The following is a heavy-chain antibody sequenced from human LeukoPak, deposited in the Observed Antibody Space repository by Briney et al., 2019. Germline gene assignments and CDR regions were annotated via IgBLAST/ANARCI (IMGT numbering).Heavy chain of an antibody. D-gene: IGHD6-13*01. J-gene: IGHJ4*02. V-gene: IGHV1-18*01. CDR1: GYTFTSYG. CDR2: ISAYNGST. CDR3: ATEVVKQQLVLHY. Sequence: GVSVKVSCKASGYTFTSYGISWVRQAPGQGLEWMGWISAYNGSTNYAQKLQGRVTMTEDTSTDTAYMELSSLRSEDTAVYYCATEVVKQQLVLHYWGQGTLVTVSS.